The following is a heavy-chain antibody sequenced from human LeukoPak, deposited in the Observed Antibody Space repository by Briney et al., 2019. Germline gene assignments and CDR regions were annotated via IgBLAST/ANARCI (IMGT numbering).Heavy chain of an antibody. CDR1: GFTFSSYA. J-gene: IGHJ5*02. CDR3: AKESFEWLVGASGQDWFDP. V-gene: IGHV3-23*01. D-gene: IGHD6-19*01. CDR2: ISGSGGST. Sequence: GGSLRLSCAASGFTFSSYAMSWVRQAPGKGLEWVSAISGSGGSTYYADSVKGRFTISRDNSKNTLYLQMNSLRAEDTAVYYCAKESFEWLVGASGQDWFDPWGQGTLVTVSS.